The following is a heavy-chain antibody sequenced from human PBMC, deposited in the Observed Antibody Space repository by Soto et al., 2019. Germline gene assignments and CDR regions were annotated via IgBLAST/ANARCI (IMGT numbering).Heavy chain of an antibody. V-gene: IGHV3-30*18. D-gene: IGHD3-10*01. J-gene: IGHJ4*02. Sequence: GGSLRLSCLDSGFTLSHYDMHWLRQAPGEGLEWVAVISYGGSNKYYADSVKGRFTISRDNSKNTLYLQMNSLRVEDTAVYYCAKDNMIRGVIGGAYFASRGPGTPLTVSS. CDR2: ISYGGSNK. CDR1: GFTLSHYD. CDR3: AKDNMIRGVIGGAYFAS.